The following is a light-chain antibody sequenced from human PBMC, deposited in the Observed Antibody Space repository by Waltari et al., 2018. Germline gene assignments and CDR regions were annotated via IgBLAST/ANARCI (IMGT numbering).Light chain of an antibody. CDR1: SNNVGNQG. J-gene: IGLJ2*01. CDR2: RNN. CDR3: SAWDSSLTHVV. Sequence: QAGLTQPPSVSKGLRQTATLTCTGHSNNVGNQGAAWLQQHQGHPPKLLSYRNNNRPSGISERLSASRSGNTASLTITGLQPEDEADYYCSAWDSSLTHVVFGGGTKLTVL. V-gene: IGLV10-54*01.